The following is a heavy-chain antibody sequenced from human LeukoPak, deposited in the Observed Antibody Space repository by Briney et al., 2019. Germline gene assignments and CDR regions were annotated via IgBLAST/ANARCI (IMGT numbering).Heavy chain of an antibody. D-gene: IGHD3-22*01. CDR1: GITFNRYA. CDR2: ISYDGGSK. CDR3: ARGGTEIYYRYYGMDV. J-gene: IGHJ6*02. Sequence: GGSLRLSCLASGITFNRYAMHWVRQSPGKGLEWVAVISYDGGSKDHAGSVKGRVTISRDNSKNTLYLQMNSMRVEDTAVYYCARGGTEIYYRYYGMDVWGQGTTVTVSS. V-gene: IGHV3-30*04.